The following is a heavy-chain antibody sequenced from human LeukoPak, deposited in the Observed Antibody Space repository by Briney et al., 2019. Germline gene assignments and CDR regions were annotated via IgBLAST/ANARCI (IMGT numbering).Heavy chain of an antibody. V-gene: IGHV4-59*01. J-gene: IGHJ4*02. CDR2: IYYSGST. Sequence: SETLSLTCTVSGGSIRSYYWSWIRQPPGKGLEWIGYIYYSGSTNYNPSLKSRVTISVDTSKNQFSLKLSSVTAADTAVYYCARADSSSWYEVDYWGQGTLVTASS. D-gene: IGHD6-13*01. CDR3: ARADSSSWYEVDY. CDR1: GGSIRSYY.